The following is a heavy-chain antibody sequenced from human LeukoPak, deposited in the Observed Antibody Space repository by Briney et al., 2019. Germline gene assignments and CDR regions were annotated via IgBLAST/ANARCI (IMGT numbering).Heavy chain of an antibody. D-gene: IGHD1-26*01. CDR3: ARDVRGNYGTFDY. Sequence: GGSLRLSCAASGFTVSSNYMSWVRQAPGKGLEWVSVIYSGGSTYYADSVKGRFTISRDNSKNTLYLQVNSLRAEDTAVYYCARDVRGNYGTFDYWGQGTLVTVSS. J-gene: IGHJ4*02. CDR2: IYSGGST. V-gene: IGHV3-53*05. CDR1: GFTVSSNY.